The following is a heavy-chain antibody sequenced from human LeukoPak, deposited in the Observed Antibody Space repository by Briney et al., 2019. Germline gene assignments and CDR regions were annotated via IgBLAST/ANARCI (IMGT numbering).Heavy chain of an antibody. Sequence: GGSLRLSCAASGFTVSSNYMSWVRQAPGKGLEWVSVIYSGGSTYYADSVKGRFTIPRDNSKNTLYLQMNSLRAEDTAVYYCARDGLVGATDYYYYGMDVWGQGTTVTVSS. CDR3: ARDGLVGATDYYYYGMDV. J-gene: IGHJ6*02. CDR1: GFTVSSNY. V-gene: IGHV3-53*01. CDR2: IYSGGST. D-gene: IGHD1-26*01.